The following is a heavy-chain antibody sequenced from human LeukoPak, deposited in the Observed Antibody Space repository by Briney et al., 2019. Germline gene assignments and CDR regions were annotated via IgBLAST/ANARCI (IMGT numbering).Heavy chain of an antibody. D-gene: IGHD2-15*01. J-gene: IGHJ5*02. CDR1: GYDFISYW. CDR2: IYPGDYDT. Sequence: GESLKIYCKGSGYDFISYWIGGVRQMTGKGLEWMGIIYPGDYDTRYRPSFQGQVTISADKSIATAYLQWSSLKASDTAMYYCARRGGSYYFDPWGQGTLVTVSS. CDR3: ARRGGSYYFDP. V-gene: IGHV5-51*01.